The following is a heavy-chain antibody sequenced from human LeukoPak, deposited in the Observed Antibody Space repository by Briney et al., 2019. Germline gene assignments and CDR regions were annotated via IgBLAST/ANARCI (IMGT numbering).Heavy chain of an antibody. CDR3: AALSRDDAFDI. CDR1: GYTFTGYY. Sequence: ASVTVSCKASGYTFTGYYIHWVRQAPGQGLEWMGWINPYSGGTNYTQKFQGRVTMTRDTSISTAYMELSRLTSDDTAVYYCAALSRDDAFDIWGQGTMVTVSS. CDR2: INPYSGGT. J-gene: IGHJ3*02. V-gene: IGHV1-2*02.